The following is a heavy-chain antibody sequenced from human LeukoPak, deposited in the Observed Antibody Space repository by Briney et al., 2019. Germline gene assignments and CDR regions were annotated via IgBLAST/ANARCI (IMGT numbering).Heavy chain of an antibody. CDR3: ARSGVVTRIFDY. Sequence: GASVKVSCKASGGTFISYAISWVRQAPGQGLEWMGGIIPIFGTANYAQKFQGRVTITADESTSTAYMELRSLRSDDTAVYYCARSGVVTRIFDYWGQGTLVTVSS. D-gene: IGHD4-23*01. V-gene: IGHV1-69*13. CDR2: IIPIFGTA. CDR1: GGTFISYA. J-gene: IGHJ4*02.